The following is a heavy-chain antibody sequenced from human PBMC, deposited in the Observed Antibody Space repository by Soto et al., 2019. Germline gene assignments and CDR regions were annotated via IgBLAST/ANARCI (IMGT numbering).Heavy chain of an antibody. J-gene: IGHJ3*02. CDR1: GDSISSSSYY. Sequence: SETLSLTCTVSGDSISSSSYYWGWIRQPPGKGLEWIGYIYHSGSTYYNPSLKSRVAISVDRSKNQFSLKLTSVTAADTAVYYCAREADAFDIWGQGTMVTVSS. CDR3: AREADAFDI. CDR2: IYHSGST. V-gene: IGHV4-39*07.